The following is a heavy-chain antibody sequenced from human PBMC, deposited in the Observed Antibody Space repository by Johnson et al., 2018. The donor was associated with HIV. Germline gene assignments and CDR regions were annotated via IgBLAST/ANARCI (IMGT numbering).Heavy chain of an antibody. V-gene: IGHV3-33*01. D-gene: IGHD6-13*01. CDR2: LWYDGSNK. Sequence: QVQLVESGGGVVQPGRSLRLSCAASGLTFRNYGMHWVRQTPGKGLEWVAVLWYDGSNKYYADSVKGRLTISRDNANNTLFLQMNSLRPEDTAVYYCARRARDTSTWLGGSLNAFDIWGQGTMVTVSS. CDR3: ARRARDTSTWLGGSLNAFDI. CDR1: GLTFRNYG. J-gene: IGHJ3*02.